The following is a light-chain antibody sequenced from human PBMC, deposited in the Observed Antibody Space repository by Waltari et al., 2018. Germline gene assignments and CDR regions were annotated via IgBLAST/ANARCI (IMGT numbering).Light chain of an antibody. V-gene: IGKV4-1*01. J-gene: IGKJ1*01. Sequence: DIVMTQSPDSLAVSLGERATINCKSSQSVLYSSNNKNYLVWYQQKPGQPPKPLIYWASTRESGVPDRFSGSGSGTDFTLTISSLQAEDVAVYYCQQYYNTPWTFGQGTKVEIK. CDR1: QSVLYSSNNKNY. CDR2: WAS. CDR3: QQYYNTPWT.